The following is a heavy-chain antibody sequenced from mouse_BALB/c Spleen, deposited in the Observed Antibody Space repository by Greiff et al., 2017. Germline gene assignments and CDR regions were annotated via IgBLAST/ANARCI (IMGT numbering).Heavy chain of an antibody. CDR1: GFNIKDYY. CDR2: IDPENGHT. D-gene: IGHD1-1*01. CDR3: KKNYGSFDY. Sequence: VQLQQSGAELVRSGASVKLSCTASGFNIKDYYMHWVKQRPEQGLEWIGWIDPENGHTEYAPKFQGKATMTADTSSNTAYLQLSSLTSEDTAVYYCKKNYGSFDYWGQGTTLTVSS. V-gene: IGHV14-4*02. J-gene: IGHJ2*01.